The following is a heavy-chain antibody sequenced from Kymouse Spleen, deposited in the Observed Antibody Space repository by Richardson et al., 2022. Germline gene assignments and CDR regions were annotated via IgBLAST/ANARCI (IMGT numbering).Heavy chain of an antibody. CDR1: GGSISSSSYY. CDR2: IYYSGST. Sequence: QLQLQESGPGLVKPSETLSLTCTVSGGSISSSSYYWGWIRQPPGKGLEWIGSIYYSGSTYYNPSLKSRVTISVDTSKNQFSLKLSSVTAADTAVYYCARHRIAAAGTDNWFDPWGQGTLVTVSS. J-gene: IGHJ5*02. V-gene: IGHV4-39*01. CDR3: ARHRIAAAGTDNWFDP. D-gene: IGHD6-13*01.